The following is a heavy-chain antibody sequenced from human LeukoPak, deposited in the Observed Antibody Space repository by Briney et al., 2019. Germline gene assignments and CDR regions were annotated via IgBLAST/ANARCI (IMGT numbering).Heavy chain of an antibody. Sequence: ASVKVSCKASGYTFTSYGIDWVRQAPGQGLEWMGWMNPNSCNTGYSQKFQGRVTMTRNTSISTAYMELSSLRSEDTAVYYCARGRYGPGSYLGPYWGQGTLLTVSS. CDR1: GYTFTSYG. J-gene: IGHJ4*02. D-gene: IGHD3-10*01. CDR2: MNPNSCNT. CDR3: ARGRYGPGSYLGPY. V-gene: IGHV1-8*01.